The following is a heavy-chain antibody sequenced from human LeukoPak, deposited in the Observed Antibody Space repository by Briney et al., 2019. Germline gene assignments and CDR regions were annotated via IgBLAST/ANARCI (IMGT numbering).Heavy chain of an antibody. CDR3: GKGPGYSVYDNLPHH. CDR2: ISGSGGST. Sequence: GGSLRLSCAAPGFTVSSNYMSWVRQAPGKGLEWVSAISGSGGSTYYADSVKGRFTISRDNSKNTLNLQMDSLRADDTAVYYCGKGPGYSVYDNLPHHWGQGTLVTVSS. J-gene: IGHJ5*02. D-gene: IGHD5/OR15-5a*01. V-gene: IGHV3-23*01. CDR1: GFTVSSNY.